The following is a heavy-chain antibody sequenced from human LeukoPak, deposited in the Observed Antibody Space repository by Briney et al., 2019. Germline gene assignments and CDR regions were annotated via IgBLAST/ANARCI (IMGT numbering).Heavy chain of an antibody. Sequence: GGSLRLSCAASGFTFSNYAMSWVRQAPGKGLEWVSDISHSGDDTYYADSVKGRFTISRDNSKNTLYLQMNSLRAEDTAVFYCAKIEVTMVRGFISYYYYGMDVWGKGTTVPVSS. CDR1: GFTFSNYA. J-gene: IGHJ6*04. CDR2: ISHSGDDT. V-gene: IGHV3-23*01. CDR3: AKIEVTMVRGFISYYYYGMDV. D-gene: IGHD3-10*01.